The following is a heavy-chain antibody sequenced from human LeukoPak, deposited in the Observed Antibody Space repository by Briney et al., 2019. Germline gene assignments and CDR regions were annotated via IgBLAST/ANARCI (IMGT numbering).Heavy chain of an antibody. Sequence: GGSLRLSCAASGFTVSSNYMSWVRQAPGKGLEWVSAIYSGGSAYYADSVKGRFTISRDNSKNTLYLQMNGLRAEDTAVYYCARPMVPHSSGYYEDYWGQGTLVTVSS. CDR2: IYSGGSA. V-gene: IGHV3-66*02. CDR1: GFTVSSNY. D-gene: IGHD3-22*01. J-gene: IGHJ4*02. CDR3: ARPMVPHSSGYYEDY.